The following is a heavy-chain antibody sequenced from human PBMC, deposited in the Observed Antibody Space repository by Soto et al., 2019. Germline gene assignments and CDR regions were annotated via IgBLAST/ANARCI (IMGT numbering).Heavy chain of an antibody. CDR1: GFTFSSYE. CDR3: AGLQSGAWYYFDY. J-gene: IGHJ4*02. CDR2: ISSSGSTI. V-gene: IGHV3-48*03. Sequence: GGSLRLSCAASGFTFSSYEMNWVRQAPGKGLEWVSYISSSGSTIYYADSVKGRFTISRDNAKNSLYLQMNSLRAEDTAVYYCAGLQSGAWYYFDYWGQGTLVTVSS. D-gene: IGHD1-26*01.